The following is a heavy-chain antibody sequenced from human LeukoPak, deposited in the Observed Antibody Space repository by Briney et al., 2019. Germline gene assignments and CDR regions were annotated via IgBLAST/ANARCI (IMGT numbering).Heavy chain of an antibody. CDR3: AAGDGYSYELDY. D-gene: IGHD5-18*01. Sequence: PGGSLRLSCAASGFTVSSNYMSWVRQAPGKGLEWVSVIYSGGSTYYAASVKGRFTISRDNSKNTLYLQMNSLRAEDTAVHYCAAGDGYSYELDYWGQGTLVTVSS. V-gene: IGHV3-53*01. CDR1: GFTVSSNY. CDR2: IYSGGST. J-gene: IGHJ4*02.